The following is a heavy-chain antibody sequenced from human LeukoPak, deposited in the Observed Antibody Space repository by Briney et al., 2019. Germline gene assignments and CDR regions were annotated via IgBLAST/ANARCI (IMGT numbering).Heavy chain of an antibody. D-gene: IGHD5-12*01. Sequence: GGSLRLSCAASGFTVSNYWMTWVRQAPGKGLEWVAHINQDGSKEHYMDSVKARFTISRDNAKNSLSLQMNSLRAEDTAVYYCVRDGGVSGYDLLDYWGQGTLVTVSS. CDR1: GFTVSNYW. V-gene: IGHV3-7*01. J-gene: IGHJ4*02. CDR2: INQDGSKE. CDR3: VRDGGVSGYDLLDY.